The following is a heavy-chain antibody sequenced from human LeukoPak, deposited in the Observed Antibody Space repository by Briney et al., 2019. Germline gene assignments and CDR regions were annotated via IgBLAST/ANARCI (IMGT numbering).Heavy chain of an antibody. CDR2: IYYSGST. CDR1: GGSISSSSYY. CDR3: ARARGGIVVVVAAPVAFDI. V-gene: IGHV4-39*07. D-gene: IGHD2-15*01. Sequence: PSETLSLTCTVSGGSISSSSYYWGWIRQPPGKGLEWIGSIYYSGSTYYNPSLKSRVTISVDTSKNQFSLKLSSVTAADTAVYYCARARGGIVVVVAAPVAFDIWGQGTMVTVSS. J-gene: IGHJ3*02.